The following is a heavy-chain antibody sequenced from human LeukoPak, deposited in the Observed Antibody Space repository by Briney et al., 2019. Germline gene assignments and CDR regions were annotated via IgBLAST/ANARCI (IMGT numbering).Heavy chain of an antibody. CDR3: ARDTEGMAYYFDY. CDR1: GGTFSSYA. V-gene: IGHV1-69*13. J-gene: IGHJ4*02. D-gene: IGHD5-24*01. Sequence: GGSVTVSCKASGGTFSSYAISGVGQAPGQGVEWMGGIIPIFGTANYAQKFQRRVTITADESTSTAYMELSSLRSEDTAVYYCARDTEGMAYYFDYWGQGTLVTVSS. CDR2: IIPIFGTA.